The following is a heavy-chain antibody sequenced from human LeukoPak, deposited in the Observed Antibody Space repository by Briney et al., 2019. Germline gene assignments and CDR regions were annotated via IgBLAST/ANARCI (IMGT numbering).Heavy chain of an antibody. V-gene: IGHV3-53*01. Sequence: GGSLRLSCAASGFTVTSNCMGWVRQAPGKGLEWVSVIYSGGSTYYAGSVKGRFTISRDNSKNTLYLHMNSLRAGDTAVYYCAGGRAAADTGYFDYWGQGTLVTVSS. J-gene: IGHJ4*02. D-gene: IGHD6-13*01. CDR1: GFTVTSNC. CDR3: AGGRAAADTGYFDY. CDR2: IYSGGST.